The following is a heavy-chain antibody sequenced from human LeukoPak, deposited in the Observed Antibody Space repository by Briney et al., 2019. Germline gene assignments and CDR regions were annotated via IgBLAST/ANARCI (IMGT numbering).Heavy chain of an antibody. D-gene: IGHD3-22*01. V-gene: IGHV3-21*01. J-gene: IGHJ4*02. CDR2: ISSSSSYI. Sequence: PGGSLRLSCAASGFTFSSYSMNWVRQAPGKGLEWASSISSSSSYIYYADSVKGRFTISRDNAKNSLYLQMNSLRAEDTAVYYCAKNYYDSSGLFDYWGQGTLVTVSS. CDR3: AKNYYDSSGLFDY. CDR1: GFTFSSYS.